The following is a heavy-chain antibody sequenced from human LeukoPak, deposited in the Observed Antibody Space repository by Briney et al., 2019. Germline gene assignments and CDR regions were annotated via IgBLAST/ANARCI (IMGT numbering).Heavy chain of an antibody. D-gene: IGHD3-22*01. Sequence: GGSLRLPCAASGFTFSSYWMSWVRQAPGKGLEWVANIKQDGSEKYYVDSVKGRFTISRDNAKNSLYLQMNSLRAEDTAVYYCARAPYYYDSSGYYYFDYWGQGTLVTVSS. CDR3: ARAPYYYDSSGYYYFDY. J-gene: IGHJ4*02. CDR1: GFTFSSYW. CDR2: IKQDGSEK. V-gene: IGHV3-7*04.